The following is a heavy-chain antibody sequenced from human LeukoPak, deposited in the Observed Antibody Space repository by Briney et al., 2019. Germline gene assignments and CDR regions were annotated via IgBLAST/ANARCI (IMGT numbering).Heavy chain of an antibody. D-gene: IGHD5-18*01. CDR3: AKNWGYSSY. CDR1: GFTVSSNY. V-gene: IGHV3-23*01. Sequence: PGGSLRLSCAASGFTVSSNYMSWVRQAPGKGLEWVSAISGSGGSTYYADSVKGRFTISRDNSKNTLYLQMNSLRAEDTAVYYCAKNWGYSSYWGQGTLVTVSS. CDR2: ISGSGGST. J-gene: IGHJ4*02.